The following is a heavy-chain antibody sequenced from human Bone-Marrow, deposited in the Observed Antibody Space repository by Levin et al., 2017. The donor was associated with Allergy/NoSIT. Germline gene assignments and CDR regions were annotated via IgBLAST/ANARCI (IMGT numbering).Heavy chain of an antibody. CDR1: GGSISSYY. CDR3: ATLGTVTTHFDY. D-gene: IGHD4-17*01. V-gene: IGHV4-59*01. Sequence: GSLRLSCTVSGGSISSYYWSWIRQPPGKGLEWIGYIYYSGSTNYNPSLKSRVTISVDTSKNQFSLKLSSVTAADTAVYYCATLGTVTTHFDYWGQGTLVTVSS. CDR2: IYYSGST. J-gene: IGHJ4*02.